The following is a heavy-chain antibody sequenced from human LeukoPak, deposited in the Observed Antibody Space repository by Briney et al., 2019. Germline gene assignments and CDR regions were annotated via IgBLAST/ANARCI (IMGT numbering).Heavy chain of an antibody. CDR1: GFTASTNY. V-gene: IGHV3-53*01. Sequence: GGSLRLSCAASGFTASTNYMNWVRQAPGKGLEWVSILYSGSSTYYADSVEGRFIVSRDSSKNTLSLQMNDLRAEDTAVYYCARVADHFHWYLDLWGRGTLVTVSS. CDR3: ARVADHFHWYLDL. J-gene: IGHJ2*01. D-gene: IGHD3-3*02. CDR2: LYSGSST.